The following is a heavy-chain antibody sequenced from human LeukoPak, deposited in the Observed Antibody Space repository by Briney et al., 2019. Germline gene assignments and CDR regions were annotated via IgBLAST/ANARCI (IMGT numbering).Heavy chain of an antibody. CDR3: AKGSRLREGGSYRF. J-gene: IGHJ4*02. Sequence: SVKVSCKASGGIFSSYAINWVRQAPGQGLEWMGRIVPIFGSANYAQKFQGRVTITADKSTRTAYMELSSLRSEDTALYYCAKGSRLREGGSYRFWGQGTLVTVSS. V-gene: IGHV1-69*06. CDR1: GGIFSSYA. CDR2: IVPIFGSA. D-gene: IGHD3-16*02.